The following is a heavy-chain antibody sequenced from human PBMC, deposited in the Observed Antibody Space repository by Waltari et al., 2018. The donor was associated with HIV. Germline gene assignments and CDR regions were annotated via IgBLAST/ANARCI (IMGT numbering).Heavy chain of an antibody. D-gene: IGHD1-26*01. CDR1: GYTFTSYD. V-gene: IGHV1-8*01. J-gene: IGHJ4*02. CDR2: MNPNSGNT. Sequence: QVQLVQSGAEVKKPGASVKVSCKASGYTFTSYDINWVRQATVHGLEWMGRMNPNSGNTGYAKRCQGRVTMTRNTSISTAYMELSSLRSEDTAVYYCASKVGATDVDYWGQGTLVTVSS. CDR3: ASKVGATDVDY.